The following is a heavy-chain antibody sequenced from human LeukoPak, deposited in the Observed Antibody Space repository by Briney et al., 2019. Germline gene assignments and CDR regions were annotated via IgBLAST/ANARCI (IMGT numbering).Heavy chain of an antibody. Sequence: GGSRRLSWEASGFTFSTYSMNWVRKAPGKGLEGVPSISSSSSYIYYADSVKGRFTISRDNAKNSLYLQMNSLRAEDTAVYYCARDFKGQWLAAYYFDYWGQGTLVTVSS. V-gene: IGHV3-21*01. CDR3: ARDFKGQWLAAYYFDY. CDR1: GFTFSTYS. D-gene: IGHD6-19*01. J-gene: IGHJ4*02. CDR2: ISSSSSYI.